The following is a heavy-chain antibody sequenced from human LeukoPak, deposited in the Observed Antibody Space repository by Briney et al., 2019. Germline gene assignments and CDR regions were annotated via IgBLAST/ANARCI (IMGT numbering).Heavy chain of an antibody. J-gene: IGHJ4*02. D-gene: IGHD1-26*01. CDR2: IYHSGST. V-gene: IGHV4-4*02. CDR3: ARDRVGTTTYGTNY. CDR1: GASISSSNW. Sequence: SETLSLTCAVSGASISSSNWWSWVRQPPGKGLEWIGEIYHSGSTNYNPSLQSRVTISVDKSKNQFSLKLNSVTAADTAFYYCARDRVGTTTYGTNYWGQGILVTVSS.